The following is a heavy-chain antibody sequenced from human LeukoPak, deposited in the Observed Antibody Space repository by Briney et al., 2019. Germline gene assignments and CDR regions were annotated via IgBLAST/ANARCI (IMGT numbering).Heavy chain of an antibody. Sequence: GGSLRISCAASGFIVSSNYVGWVRQAPGKGLEWVSVIHTGGTTHYTDSVKGRFTISKDNSNNTVFLQMNSVRVEDTAVYYCARVWFGYFFQWGQGVLVTVSS. CDR2: IHTGGTT. J-gene: IGHJ4*02. CDR1: GFIVSSNY. V-gene: IGHV3-53*01. D-gene: IGHD3-10*01. CDR3: ARVWFGYFFQ.